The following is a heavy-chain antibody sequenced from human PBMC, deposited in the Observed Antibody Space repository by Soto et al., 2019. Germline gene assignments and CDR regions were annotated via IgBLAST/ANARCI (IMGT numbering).Heavy chain of an antibody. J-gene: IGHJ3*02. D-gene: IGHD3-22*01. V-gene: IGHV4-31*03. CDR1: GDSISRIDYY. CDR3: AREGGSYDSGGYLIRGAFDI. Sequence: KPSETLSLTCSVSGDSISRIDYYWTWIRQHPEKGLEWIGNIYFRGNTYYSPSLESRLTISVDTSKNQFSLKLTSVTAADTAVYYCAREGGSYDSGGYLIRGAFDIWGQGTMVT. CDR2: IYFRGNT.